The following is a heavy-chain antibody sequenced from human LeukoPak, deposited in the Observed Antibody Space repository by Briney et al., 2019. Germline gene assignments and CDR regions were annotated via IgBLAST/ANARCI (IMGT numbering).Heavy chain of an antibody. D-gene: IGHD2-15*01. Sequence: NPSETLSLTCTVSGGSISSSTYYWGWIRQPPGKGLEWIGNIYYSGSTYYNPSLKSRVTISVDTSKNQFSLKLSSVTAADTAVYYCARVPYCSGGSCYPGYYYYYYMDVWGKGTTVTVSS. CDR3: ARVPYCSGGSCYPGYYYYYYMDV. V-gene: IGHV4-39*07. CDR2: IYYSGST. J-gene: IGHJ6*03. CDR1: GGSISSSTYY.